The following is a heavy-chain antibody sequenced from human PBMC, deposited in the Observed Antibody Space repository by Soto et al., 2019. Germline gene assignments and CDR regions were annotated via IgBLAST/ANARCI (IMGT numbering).Heavy chain of an antibody. Sequence: GASVKVSCKASGYTFTGYYMHWVRQAPGQGLEWMGWINPNSGGTNYAQKFQGWVTMTRDTSISTAYMELSRLRSDDTAVYYCARRSGSFHNWFDPWGQGTLVTVSS. CDR1: GYTFTGYY. V-gene: IGHV1-2*04. J-gene: IGHJ5*02. CDR2: INPNSGGT. D-gene: IGHD1-26*01. CDR3: ARRSGSFHNWFDP.